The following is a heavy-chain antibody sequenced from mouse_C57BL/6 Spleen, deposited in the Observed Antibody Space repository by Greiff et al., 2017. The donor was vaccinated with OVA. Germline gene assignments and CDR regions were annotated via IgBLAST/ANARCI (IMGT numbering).Heavy chain of an antibody. CDR3: ARWGDGYYVRYFDV. CDR2: INPNNGGT. Sequence: VQLQQSGPELVKPGASVKISCKASGYTFTDYYMNWVKQSHGKSLEWIGDINPNNGGTSYNQKFKGKATLTVDKSSSTAYMELRSLTSEDSAVYYCARWGDGYYVRYFDVWGTGTTVTVSS. CDR1: GYTFTDYY. V-gene: IGHV1-26*01. J-gene: IGHJ1*03. D-gene: IGHD2-3*01.